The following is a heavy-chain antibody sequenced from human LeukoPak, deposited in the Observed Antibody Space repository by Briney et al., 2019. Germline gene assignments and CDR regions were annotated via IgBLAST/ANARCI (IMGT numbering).Heavy chain of an antibody. D-gene: IGHD5-18*01. CDR1: GGSISSYY. CDR3: ARVTLPSIRGYSYGTDRIADY. V-gene: IGHV4-59*01. J-gene: IGHJ4*02. Sequence: SETLSLTCTVSGGSISSYYWSWIRQPPGKGLEWIGYIYYSGSTNYNPSLKSRVTISVDTSKNQFSLKLSSVTAADTAVYYCARVTLPSIRGYSYGTDRIADYWGQGTLVTVS. CDR2: IYYSGST.